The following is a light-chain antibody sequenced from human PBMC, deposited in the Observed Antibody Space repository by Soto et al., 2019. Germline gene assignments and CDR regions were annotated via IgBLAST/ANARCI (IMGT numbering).Light chain of an antibody. V-gene: IGLV1-40*01. Sequence: QSVLTQPPSASGAPGQRVTISCTGSSSNIGAGYDVYWYQQLPGTAPTLLIYGYNNRPSGVPDRFSGSKSGTSASLAITGLQAEDEADYHCQSYDSSLTGSVFGGGTKLTVL. CDR2: GYN. J-gene: IGLJ2*01. CDR3: QSYDSSLTGSV. CDR1: SSNIGAGYD.